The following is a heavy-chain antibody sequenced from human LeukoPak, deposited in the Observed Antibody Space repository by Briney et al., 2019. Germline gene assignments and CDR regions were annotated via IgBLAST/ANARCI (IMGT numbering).Heavy chain of an antibody. D-gene: IGHD6-13*01. CDR1: GGSISSYY. CDR3: ARFHRGYSSSWYAGWFDP. CDR2: IYYSGST. V-gene: IGHV4-59*01. Sequence: SETLSLTCTVSGGSISSYYWSWIRQPPGKGLEWIGYIYYSGSTNYNPSLKSRVTISVDTSKNQFSLKLSSVTAADTAVYYCARFHRGYSSSWYAGWFDPWGQGTLVTVSS. J-gene: IGHJ5*02.